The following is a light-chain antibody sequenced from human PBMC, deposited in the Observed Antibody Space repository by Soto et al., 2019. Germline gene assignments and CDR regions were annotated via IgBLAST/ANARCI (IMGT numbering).Light chain of an antibody. CDR2: AAS. J-gene: IGKJ2*01. CDR3: QQYYSYLHT. V-gene: IGKV1-8*01. CDR1: QGISSY. Sequence: AIRMTQSPSSLSASTGDRVTITCRASQGISSYLAWYQQKPGKAPKLLIYAASTLQSGVPSRFSGSGSGTDFTLTISCLQSEDFATYYCQQYYSYLHTFGQGTQLEIK.